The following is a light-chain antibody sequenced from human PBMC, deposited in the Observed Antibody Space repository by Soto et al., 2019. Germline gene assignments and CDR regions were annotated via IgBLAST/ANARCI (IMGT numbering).Light chain of an antibody. V-gene: IGKV3-15*01. CDR2: GAA. CDR3: QQYNNWPPFT. J-gene: IGKJ5*01. CDR1: HSVSSN. Sequence: EIVLTQSPATLSVSPGERATLSCRASHSVSSNLAWYQQKPGQAPRLLIYGAATRATGIPARFSGSGSGTEFTLTISSLQSEDFAVYYCQQYNNWPPFTFGQGTLLEIK.